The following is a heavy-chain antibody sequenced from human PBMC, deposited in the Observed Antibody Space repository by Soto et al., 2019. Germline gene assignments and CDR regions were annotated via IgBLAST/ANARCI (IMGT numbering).Heavy chain of an antibody. D-gene: IGHD2-8*01. CDR1: GGSFSGYY. V-gene: IGHV4-34*01. J-gene: IGHJ5*02. CDR3: ALVLNNWFDP. CDR2: INHSGST. Sequence: SETLSLTCAVYGGSFSGYYWSWIRQPPGKGLEWIGEINHSGSTNYNPSLKSRVTISVDTSKNQFSLKLSSVTAADTAVYYCALVLNNWFDPWGQGTLVTVSS.